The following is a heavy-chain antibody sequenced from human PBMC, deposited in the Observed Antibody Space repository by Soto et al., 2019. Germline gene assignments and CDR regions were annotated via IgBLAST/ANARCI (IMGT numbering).Heavy chain of an antibody. CDR3: ARGGLRYFGWLLRNWYFDL. CDR2: IYYSGST. D-gene: IGHD3-9*01. CDR1: GGSISSGDYY. Sequence: QVQLQESGPGLVKPSQTLSLTCTVSGGSISSGDYYWSWIRQPPGKGLEWIGYIYYSGSTYYNPSLQGRVTISVDTSKNQFSLKLSSVTAADTAVYYCARGGLRYFGWLLRNWYFDLWGRGTLVTVSS. J-gene: IGHJ2*01. V-gene: IGHV4-30-4*01.